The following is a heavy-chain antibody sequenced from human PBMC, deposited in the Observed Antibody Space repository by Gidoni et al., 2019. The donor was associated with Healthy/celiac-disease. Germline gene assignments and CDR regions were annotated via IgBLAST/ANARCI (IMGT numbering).Heavy chain of an antibody. CDR3: ARLARGLLVDY. V-gene: IGHV4-31*03. Sequence: QVQLQESGHGLVKPSQTLSLTRTVSGGAISSGGYYWSWIRQHPGKGLEWIGSIYYSGRTYYNPSLKSRVTISVDSSKNQFSLKLSSVTAADTAVYYCARLARGLLVDYWGQGTLVTVSS. D-gene: IGHD2-21*02. CDR1: GGAISSGGYY. CDR2: IYYSGRT. J-gene: IGHJ4*02.